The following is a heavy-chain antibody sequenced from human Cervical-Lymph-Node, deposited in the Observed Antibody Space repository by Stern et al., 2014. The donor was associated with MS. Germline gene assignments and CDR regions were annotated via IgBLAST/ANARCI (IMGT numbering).Heavy chain of an antibody. CDR1: GFTFNDYP. J-gene: IGHJ2*01. V-gene: IGHV3-43*01. Sequence: EVQLVESGGVVVQPGGSLRLSCAASGFTFNDYPMHWVRQAPGKGLEWISLITWDGSSTYYADSVKGRFTISRDNSKNSLFLQMNSLRTEDTALYYCAKDTRYSSGWHENWYFDLWGRGTLVTVSS. CDR2: ITWDGSST. CDR3: AKDTRYSSGWHENWYFDL. D-gene: IGHD6-19*01.